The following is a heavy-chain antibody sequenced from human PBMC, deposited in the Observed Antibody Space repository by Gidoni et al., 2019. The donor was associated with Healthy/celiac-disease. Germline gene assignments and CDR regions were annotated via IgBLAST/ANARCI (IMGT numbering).Heavy chain of an antibody. CDR3: AHSYYYDYYFDY. CDR1: GFSLSTSGVG. D-gene: IGHD3-22*01. Sequence: QITLQQSGPTLVKPTHTLTLTCTLSGFSLSTSGVGVGWIRQPPGKALEWLALIFWDDDKRYSPSLKSRLTITKDTTKNQVVLTMTNMVPVDTATYYCAHSYYYDYYFDYWGQGTLVTVSS. J-gene: IGHJ4*02. V-gene: IGHV2-5*02. CDR2: IFWDDDK.